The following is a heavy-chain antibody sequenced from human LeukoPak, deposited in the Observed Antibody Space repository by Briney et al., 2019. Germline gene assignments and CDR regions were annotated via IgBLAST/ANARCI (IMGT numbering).Heavy chain of an antibody. CDR3: ARDLHSASSSPDY. CDR1: GFTFSSYA. D-gene: IGHD6-13*01. J-gene: IGHJ4*02. V-gene: IGHV3-23*01. Sequence: GGSLRLSCAASGFTFSSYAMSWVRQAPGKGLEWVSAISGSGGSTYYADSVKGRFTISRDNAKNSLYLQMNSLRAEDTAVYYCARDLHSASSSPDYWGQGTLVTVSS. CDR2: ISGSGGST.